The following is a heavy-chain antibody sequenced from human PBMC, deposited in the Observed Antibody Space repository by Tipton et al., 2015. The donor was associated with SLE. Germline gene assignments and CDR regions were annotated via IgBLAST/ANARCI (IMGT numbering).Heavy chain of an antibody. V-gene: IGHV4-59*01. CDR3: ARDRGSLFDY. CDR1: GGSISSYY. J-gene: IGHJ4*02. CDR2: IYYSGST. Sequence: LRLSCTVSGGSISSYYWSWIRQPPGKGLEWIGYIYYSGSTNYNPSLKSRVTISVDTSKNQFSLKLSSVTAADTAVYYCARDRGSLFDYWGQGTLVTVSS. D-gene: IGHD1-26*01.